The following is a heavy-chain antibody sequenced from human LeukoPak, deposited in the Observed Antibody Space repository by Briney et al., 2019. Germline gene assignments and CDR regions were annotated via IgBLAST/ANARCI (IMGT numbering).Heavy chain of an antibody. J-gene: IGHJ6*02. V-gene: IGHV3-30*03. CDR1: GFTFSYYG. Sequence: GGSLRLSCAASGFTFSYYGMHWVRQAPGKGLEWVAVISYDGSNKYYADSVKGRFTISRDNSKNTLDLQMNSLRVEDTAVYYCARGTFGVVISPAYYYYGMDVWGQGTTVTVAS. CDR2: ISYDGSNK. D-gene: IGHD3-3*01. CDR3: ARGTFGVVISPAYYYYGMDV.